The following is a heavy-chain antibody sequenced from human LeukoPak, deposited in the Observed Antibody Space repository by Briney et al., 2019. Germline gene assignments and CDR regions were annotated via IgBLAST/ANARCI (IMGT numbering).Heavy chain of an antibody. CDR2: IYYSGST. V-gene: IGHV4-59*12. CDR1: GGSISSYY. CDR3: ARAWLSSSGTDAFDI. J-gene: IGHJ3*02. D-gene: IGHD3-22*01. Sequence: SETLSLTCTDSGGSISSYYWSWIRQPPGKGLEWIGYIYYSGSTNYNPSLKSRVTISVDTSKNQFSLKLSSVTAADTAVYYCARAWLSSSGTDAFDIWGQGTMVTVSS.